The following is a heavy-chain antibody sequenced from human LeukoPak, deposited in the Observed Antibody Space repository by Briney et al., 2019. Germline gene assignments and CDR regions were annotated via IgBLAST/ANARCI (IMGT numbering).Heavy chain of an antibody. Sequence: ASETLSLTCTVSGYSISSGYYWGWIRQPPGKGLEWIGSIYHSGSTYYNPSLKSRVTISVDTSKNQFSLKLSSVTAADTAVYYCARGGLPYAFDIWGQGTMVTVSS. CDR1: GYSISSGYY. J-gene: IGHJ3*02. CDR2: IYHSGST. V-gene: IGHV4-38-2*02. D-gene: IGHD2-21*02. CDR3: ARGGLPYAFDI.